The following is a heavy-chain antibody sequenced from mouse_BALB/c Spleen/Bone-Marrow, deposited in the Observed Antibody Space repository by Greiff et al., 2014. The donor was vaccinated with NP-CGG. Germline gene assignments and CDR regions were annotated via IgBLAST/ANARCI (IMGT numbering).Heavy chain of an antibody. CDR2: IDPENGNT. V-gene: IGHV14-3*02. CDR1: GFNIKDTY. J-gene: IGHJ2*01. Sequence: VQLQQSGAELVKPGASVKLSCPASGFNIKDTYIHWVKRRPEQGLEWIGRIDPENGNTKYDPKFQVKATITADTSSNTAYLQLSSLTSEDSAVYYCTRRGFDFWGQGPTLTVSS. CDR3: TRRGFDF.